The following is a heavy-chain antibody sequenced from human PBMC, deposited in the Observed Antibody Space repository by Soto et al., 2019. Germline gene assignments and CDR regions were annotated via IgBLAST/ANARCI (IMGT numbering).Heavy chain of an antibody. CDR1: GGIFTASA. J-gene: IGHJ6*02. D-gene: IGHD3-10*01. CDR3: AVGFKLDYYSLDV. Sequence: QVQLVQSGAEVRKPGSSVKVSCRSSGGIFTASAISWVRQAPGQGPEWMGGVIPMFGTANYPQRFQGRVTINADESTNTVYMQLSSLRSEDTAVYFCAVGFKLDYYSLDVWGQGTTVTGSS. CDR2: VIPMFGTA. V-gene: IGHV1-69*01.